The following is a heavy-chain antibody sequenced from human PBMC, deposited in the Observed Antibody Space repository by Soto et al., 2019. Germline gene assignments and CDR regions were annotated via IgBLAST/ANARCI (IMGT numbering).Heavy chain of an antibody. CDR1: GFTFSSYG. Sequence: QVQLVESGGGVVQPGRSLRLSCAASGFTFSSYGMHWVRQAPGKGLEWVAVIWYDGSNKYYADSVKGRFTISRDNSKNTLYLQMNSLRAEDTAVYYCARDVVPTTSPHFDYWGQGTLVTVSS. CDR3: ARDVVPTTSPHFDY. D-gene: IGHD2-15*01. CDR2: IWYDGSNK. J-gene: IGHJ4*02. V-gene: IGHV3-33*01.